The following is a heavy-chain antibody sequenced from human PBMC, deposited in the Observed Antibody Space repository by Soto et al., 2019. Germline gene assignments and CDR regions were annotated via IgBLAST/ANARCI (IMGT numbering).Heavy chain of an antibody. D-gene: IGHD2-2*01. CDR3: AKDSVVPAALDAFDI. CDR2: ISGSGCST. Sequence: WGALSLSCSSSGFTFISDAMSWFRQAPGKGLEWVSAISGSGCSTYYADSVKGRFTISRDNSKNTPYLQMNSLRAEDTAVYYCAKDSVVPAALDAFDIWGQGTMVTVSS. J-gene: IGHJ3*02. CDR1: GFTFISDA. V-gene: IGHV3-23*01.